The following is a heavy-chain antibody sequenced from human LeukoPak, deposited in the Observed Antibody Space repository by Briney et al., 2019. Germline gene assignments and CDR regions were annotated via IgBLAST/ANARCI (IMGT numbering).Heavy chain of an antibody. V-gene: IGHV4-34*01. J-gene: IGHJ4*02. CDR3: ARYDVGWYYFDY. CDR2: INHSGST. CDR1: GGSFSDYY. D-gene: IGHD6-19*01. Sequence: SETLSLTCAVYGGSFSDYYWSWIRQPPGKGLEWIGEINHSGSTNYNPSLKSRVTISVDTSKNQFSLKLSSVTAADTAVYYCARYDVGWYYFDYWGQGTLVTVSS.